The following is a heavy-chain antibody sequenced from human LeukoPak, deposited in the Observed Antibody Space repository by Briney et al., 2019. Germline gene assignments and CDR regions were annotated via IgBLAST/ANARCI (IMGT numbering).Heavy chain of an antibody. CDR1: GGTFSSYA. CDR3: ARGYSSGWTDYYYGMDV. J-gene: IGHJ6*04. CDR2: IIPIFGTA. D-gene: IGHD6-19*01. Sequence: ASVKVSCKASGGTFSSYAISWVRQAPGQGFEWMGGIIPIFGTANYAQKFQGRVTITADKSTSTAYMELSSLRSEDTAVYYCARGYSSGWTDYYYGMDVWGKGTTVTVSS. V-gene: IGHV1-69*06.